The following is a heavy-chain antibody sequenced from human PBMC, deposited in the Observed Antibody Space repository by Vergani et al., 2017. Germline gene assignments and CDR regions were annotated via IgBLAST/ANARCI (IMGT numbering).Heavy chain of an antibody. V-gene: IGHV4-34*01. Sequence: QVQLQQWGAGLLKPSETLSLTCAVYGGSFSGYYWSWIRQPPGKGLEWIGEINHSGSTNYNPSLMSRVTISVDTSKNQFSLKLSSVTAADTAVYYCARRSYLWFGEYYYMDVWGKGTTVTVSS. J-gene: IGHJ6*03. D-gene: IGHD3-10*01. CDR3: ARRSYLWFGEYYYMDV. CDR1: GGSFSGYY. CDR2: INHSGST.